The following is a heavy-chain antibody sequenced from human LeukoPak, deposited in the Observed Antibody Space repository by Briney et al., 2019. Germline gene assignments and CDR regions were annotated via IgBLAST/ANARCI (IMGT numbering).Heavy chain of an antibody. D-gene: IGHD2-2*01. V-gene: IGHV1-69*13. Sequence: ASVKVSCKASGGTFSSYAISWVRQAPGQGLEWMGGIIPIFGTANYAQKFQGRVTITADESTSTAYMELSSVRSEDTAVYYCARVGYCSSTSCYLWMGAFDIWGQGTMVTVSS. CDR1: GGTFSSYA. CDR2: IIPIFGTA. CDR3: ARVGYCSSTSCYLWMGAFDI. J-gene: IGHJ3*02.